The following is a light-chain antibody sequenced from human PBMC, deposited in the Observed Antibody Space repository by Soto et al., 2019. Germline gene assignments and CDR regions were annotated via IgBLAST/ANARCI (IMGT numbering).Light chain of an antibody. CDR3: QQYSNWYT. J-gene: IGKJ2*01. Sequence: EVVMTQSPATLSVSPGARATLSCRASQSVSSKLAWYQHKPGQAPRLLIYDASTRATGIPATFSGSGSGTEFSLTISSLQSEDFAVYYCQQYSNWYTFGQGTKLEIK. CDR2: DAS. CDR1: QSVSSK. V-gene: IGKV3-15*01.